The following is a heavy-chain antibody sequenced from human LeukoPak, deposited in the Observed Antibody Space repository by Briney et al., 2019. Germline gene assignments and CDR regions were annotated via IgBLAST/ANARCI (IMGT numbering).Heavy chain of an antibody. D-gene: IGHD3-22*01. CDR3: AGLVGRYSSGLYYYYFDY. Sequence: TASETLTLTCTVSGGSISSSSYYWGWIRQPPGKGLEWIGSIYYSGSTYYNPSLKSRVTISVDTSKNQFSLKLSSVTAADTAVYYCAGLVGRYSSGLYYYYFDYWGQGTLVTVSS. CDR2: IYYSGST. CDR1: GGSISSSSYY. J-gene: IGHJ4*02. V-gene: IGHV4-39*01.